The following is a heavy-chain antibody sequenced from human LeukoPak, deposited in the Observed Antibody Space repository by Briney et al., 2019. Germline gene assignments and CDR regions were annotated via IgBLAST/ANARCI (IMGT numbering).Heavy chain of an antibody. CDR1: GYTFTSYG. CDR3: ARVPRGYYDSSGYSYYFDY. D-gene: IGHD3-22*01. J-gene: IGHJ4*02. Sequence: ASVKVSCKASGYTFTSYGISWVRQAPGQGLEWMGWISAYNGNTNYAQKLQGRVTMTTDTSTSTAYMELRSLRSDDTAVYYCARVPRGYYDSSGYSYYFDYWGQGTLVTVSS. V-gene: IGHV1-18*04. CDR2: ISAYNGNT.